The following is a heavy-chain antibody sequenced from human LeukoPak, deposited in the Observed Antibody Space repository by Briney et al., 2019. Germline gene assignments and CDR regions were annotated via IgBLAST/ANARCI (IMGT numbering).Heavy chain of an antibody. CDR3: AKHPYDILTGYYISYYFDY. Sequence: GSLRLSCAASGFTFSSYALSWVRQPPGKGLDWFSAISGIGGSTYYADSVKGRFTISRDNSKNTLYLQMNSLRAEDTAVSYCAKHPYDILTGYYISYYFDYWGQGTLVTVSS. CDR1: GFTFSSYA. D-gene: IGHD3-9*01. J-gene: IGHJ4*02. CDR2: ISGIGGST. V-gene: IGHV3-23*01.